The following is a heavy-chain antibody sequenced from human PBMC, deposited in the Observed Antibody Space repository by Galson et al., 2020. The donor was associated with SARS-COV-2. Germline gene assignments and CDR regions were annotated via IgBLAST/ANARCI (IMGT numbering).Heavy chain of an antibody. J-gene: IGHJ2*01. CDR2: IDWDDDK. Sequence: SGPTLVKPTQTLTLTCTFSGFSLSTSGMCVSWIRQPPGKALEWLALIDWDDDKYYSTSLKTRLTISKDTSKNQVVLTMTNMDPVDTATYYCARSRMTMIVVAHNWYFDLWGRGTLVTVSS. D-gene: IGHD3-22*01. V-gene: IGHV2-70*01. CDR3: ARSRMTMIVVAHNWYFDL. CDR1: GFSLSTSGMC.